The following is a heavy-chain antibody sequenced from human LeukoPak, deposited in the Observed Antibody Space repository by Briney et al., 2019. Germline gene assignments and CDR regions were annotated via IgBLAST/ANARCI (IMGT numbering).Heavy chain of an antibody. J-gene: IGHJ6*02. V-gene: IGHV3-30*18. Sequence: GGSLRLSCAASGFTFSSYAMHWVRQAPGKGLEWVAVISYDGSNKYYADSVKGRFTISRDNSKDTLYLQMNSLRAEDTAVYYCAKNSATTYYDFWSGYYYGMDVWGQGTTVTVSS. CDR1: GFTFSSYA. CDR2: ISYDGSNK. D-gene: IGHD3-3*01. CDR3: AKNSATTYYDFWSGYYYGMDV.